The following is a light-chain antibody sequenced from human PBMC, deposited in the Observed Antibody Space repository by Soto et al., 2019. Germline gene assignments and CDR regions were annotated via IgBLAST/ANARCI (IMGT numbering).Light chain of an antibody. Sequence: QSALTQPASVSGSPGQSITISCTGTSSDVGGYNYVSWYQQHPGKAPKLMIYDVSNQPAGVSTRFSGSKSGNAASLTISGLQAEDEGDYYCSSYTSGSQVVVGGGTELTVL. CDR2: DVS. V-gene: IGLV2-14*03. CDR1: SSDVGGYNY. J-gene: IGLJ2*01. CDR3: SSYTSGSQVV.